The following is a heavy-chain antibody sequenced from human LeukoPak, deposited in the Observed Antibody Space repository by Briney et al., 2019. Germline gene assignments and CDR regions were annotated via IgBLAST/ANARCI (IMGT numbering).Heavy chain of an antibody. CDR1: VFTFSSYA. D-gene: IGHD3-10*01. CDR3: AKDALVRGVMTIDY. V-gene: IGHV3-23*01. J-gene: IGHJ4*02. CDR2: ISGSGGST. Sequence: HSGGSLRLSCAASVFTFSSYAMSWVRQAPGKGLEWVSAISGSGGSTYYADSVKGRFTISRDNSKNTLYLQMNSLRAEDTAVYYCAKDALVRGVMTIDYWGQGTLVTVSS.